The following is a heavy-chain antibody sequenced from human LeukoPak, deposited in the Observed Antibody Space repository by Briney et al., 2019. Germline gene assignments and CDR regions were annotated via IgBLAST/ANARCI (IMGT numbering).Heavy chain of an antibody. V-gene: IGHV3-7*01. CDR1: GFTFSESW. CDR3: ATYINWVAGDV. J-gene: IGHJ6*02. CDR2: INHEGGGI. D-gene: IGHD1-1*01. Sequence: GGSLRLSCAASGFTFSESWMTWVRQVPGLGLEWVAHINHEGGGIQYVDSVKGRFTISRDNAKGSVYLQMNSLRAEDTAIYHCATYINWVAGDVWGQGTMVIVSS.